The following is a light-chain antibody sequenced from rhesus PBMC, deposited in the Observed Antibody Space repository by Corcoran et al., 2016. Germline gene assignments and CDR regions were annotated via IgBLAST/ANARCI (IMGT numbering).Light chain of an antibody. V-gene: IGLV2-32*02. J-gene: IGLJ1*01. CDR1: GGDIGAYNF. CDR2: EVS. CDR3: SSYASSTTFYI. Sequence: QAALTQPRSVSGSPGQSVTISCTGTGGDIGAYNFVSWYQMHPGSAPKLMIYEVSKRPSGVSDRFSGSKSGNTASLTISGLQAEDEADYYCSSYASSTTFYIFGAGTRLTVL.